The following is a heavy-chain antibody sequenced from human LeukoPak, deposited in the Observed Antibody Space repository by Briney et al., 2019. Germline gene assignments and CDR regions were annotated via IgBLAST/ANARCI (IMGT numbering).Heavy chain of an antibody. CDR1: VFTFSNYD. Sequence: GGALRLSCAASVFTFSNYDMTWVRQAPGEGLEWVSTISDSGGKTYYADTVSGRFTISRDNSKNTMFLHMSRLRAMDTAVYFCAKDPSTPLTTGWYFDLWGRGTLVTVSS. V-gene: IGHV3-23*01. D-gene: IGHD4-11*01. J-gene: IGHJ2*01. CDR2: ISDSGGKT. CDR3: AKDPSTPLTTGWYFDL.